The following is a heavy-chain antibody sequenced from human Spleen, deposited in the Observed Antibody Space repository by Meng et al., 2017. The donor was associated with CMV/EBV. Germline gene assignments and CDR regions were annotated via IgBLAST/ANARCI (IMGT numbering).Heavy chain of an antibody. D-gene: IGHD3/OR15-3a*01. CDR2: VIPSLGTP. V-gene: IGHV1-69*01. CDR1: GDTFYNYA. CDR3: AIAGGLFIIRY. J-gene: IGHJ4*02. Sequence: SCKASGDTFYNYAISWVRQAPGQGLEWMGGVIPSLGTPNYAQKFQGRVTMTADESTSTGYMELSSLRSEDTAVYYCAIAGGLFIIRYWGQGALVTVSS.